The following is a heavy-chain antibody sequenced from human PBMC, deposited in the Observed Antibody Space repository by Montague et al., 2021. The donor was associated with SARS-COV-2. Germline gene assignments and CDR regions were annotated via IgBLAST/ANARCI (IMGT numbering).Heavy chain of an antibody. CDR1: GDSISSFY. V-gene: IGHV4-4*07. Sequence: SETLSLTCTVSGDSISSFYWNWIRQPAGKGLEWIGRIYASGGTNYNPSLKSRVTMLVDTSKNQFSLQLNSVTAADTAVYYCGRGVVAANPVVDYWGRGTLVTVSS. CDR3: GRGVVAANPVVDY. D-gene: IGHD2-15*01. CDR2: IYASGGT. J-gene: IGHJ4*02.